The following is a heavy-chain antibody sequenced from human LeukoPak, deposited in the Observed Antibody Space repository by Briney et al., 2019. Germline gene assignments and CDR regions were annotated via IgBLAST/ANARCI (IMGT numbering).Heavy chain of an antibody. J-gene: IGHJ3*02. V-gene: IGHV3-21*01. Sequence: GGSLRLSCAASGFTFTSYSMNWVRQAPGKGLEWVSFISSSSSYIYYADSVKGRFTISRDNAKNSLYLQMNSLRAEDTAVYYCWREHDYDFWSPDAFDIWGQGKMVTVSS. CDR3: WREHDYDFWSPDAFDI. CDR2: ISSSSSYI. D-gene: IGHD3-3*01. CDR1: GFTFTSYS.